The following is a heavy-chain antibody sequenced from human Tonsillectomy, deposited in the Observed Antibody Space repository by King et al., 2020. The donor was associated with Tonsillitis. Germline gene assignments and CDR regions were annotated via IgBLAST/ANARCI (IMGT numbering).Heavy chain of an antibody. CDR3: ARDQIRYTYYYYGMDV. Sequence: VQLQESGPRLVKPSETLSLTCTVSGGSVSSGSYYWNWIRQPPGKGLEWIGNIYDSGSTNYNPSLKSRVTISVDTSKNQFSLKLGSVTAADTAVYYCARDQIRYTYYYYGMDVWGQGTTVTVSS. J-gene: IGHJ6*02. CDR2: IYDSGST. V-gene: IGHV4-61*01. D-gene: IGHD1-1*01. CDR1: GGSVSSGSYY.